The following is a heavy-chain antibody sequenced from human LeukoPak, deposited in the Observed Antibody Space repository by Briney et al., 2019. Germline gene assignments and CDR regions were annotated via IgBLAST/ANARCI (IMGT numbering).Heavy chain of an antibody. CDR3: ARVGNIVATMALSVDY. V-gene: IGHV4-59*08. CDR1: GGSISSYY. D-gene: IGHD5-12*01. Sequence: PSETLSLTCTVSGGSISSYYWSWIRQPPGKGLEWIGYIYYSGSTNYNPSLKSRVTISVDTSKNQSSLKLSSVTAADTAVYYCARVGNIVATMALSVDYWGQGTLVTVSS. J-gene: IGHJ4*02. CDR2: IYYSGST.